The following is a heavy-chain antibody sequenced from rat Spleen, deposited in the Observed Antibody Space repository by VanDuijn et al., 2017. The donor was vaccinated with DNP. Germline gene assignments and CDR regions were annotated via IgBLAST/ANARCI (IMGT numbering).Heavy chain of an antibody. V-gene: IGHV5S11*01. CDR3: ARHVDYGPHWYFDF. D-gene: IGHD1-6*01. CDR2: ISTGGGNT. CDR1: GFTFSNYY. Sequence: EVQLVESGGGLVQPGRSMKLSCAASGFTFSNYYMAWVRQAPTKGLEWVASISTGGGNTYYRDSVKGRFTISRDNAKSTLYLQMDSLRSEETATYYCARHVDYGPHWYFDFWGPGTMVTVSS. J-gene: IGHJ1*01.